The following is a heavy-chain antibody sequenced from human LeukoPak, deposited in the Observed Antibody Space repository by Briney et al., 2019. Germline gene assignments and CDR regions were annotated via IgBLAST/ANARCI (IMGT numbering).Heavy chain of an antibody. CDR3: ARYCSSTSCYSDY. Sequence: GASVKVSCKASGYTFTGYYMHWVRQAPGQGLEYMGRINPISGGTVYAQKFQGRVTMTRDTSITTAYMELTRLRSDDTAVYYCARYCSSTSCYSDYWGQGTLVTDSS. CDR2: INPISGGT. CDR1: GYTFTGYY. V-gene: IGHV1-2*06. D-gene: IGHD2-2*01. J-gene: IGHJ4*02.